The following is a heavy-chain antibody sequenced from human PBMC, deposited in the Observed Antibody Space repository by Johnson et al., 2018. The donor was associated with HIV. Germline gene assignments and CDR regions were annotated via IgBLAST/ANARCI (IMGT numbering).Heavy chain of an antibody. CDR1: GFTFSRYW. Sequence: VQLVESGGGLIQPGGSLRLSCAASGFTFSRYWMHWVRQAPGKGLVWVSRINSDGSSTNYADSVKGRFTISRDNAKNTLYLQMNSLRAEDTAVYYCARSGYGSGSTHDAFDIWGQGTMVTVSS. CDR2: INSDGSST. CDR3: ARSGYGSGSTHDAFDI. D-gene: IGHD3-10*01. V-gene: IGHV3-74*01. J-gene: IGHJ3*02.